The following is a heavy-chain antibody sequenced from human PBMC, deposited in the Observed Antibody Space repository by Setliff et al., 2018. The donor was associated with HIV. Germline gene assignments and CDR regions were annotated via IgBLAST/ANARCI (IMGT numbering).Heavy chain of an antibody. CDR3: ARVVWMAAAGTIDYYYYGMDI. J-gene: IGHJ6*02. CDR1: GGSISSGSYY. CDR2: IFTSGST. D-gene: IGHD6-13*01. V-gene: IGHV4-61*09. Sequence: PSETLSLTCTVSGGSISSGSYYWSWIRQPAGKGLDWVGHIFTSGSTYYNPSLKSRVTISLDKSKNRFSLKLTSVTAADTAVYWCARVVWMAAAGTIDYYYYGMDIWGQGTTVTVSS.